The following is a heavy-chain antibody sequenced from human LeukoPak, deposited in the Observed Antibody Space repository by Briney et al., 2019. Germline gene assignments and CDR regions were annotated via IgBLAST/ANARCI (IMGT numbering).Heavy chain of an antibody. CDR2: ISGSGSDT. V-gene: IGHV3-23*01. CDR3: AKDLGGEGGSGFPGY. J-gene: IGHJ4*02. D-gene: IGHD3-10*01. Sequence: GGSLRLSCAASGFTFVSYAMSWVRQVPGKGLEWVSAISGSGSDTYYADSVKGRSTISRDNSKSTLYLQMNSLRAEDSAIYYCAKDLGGEGGSGFPGYWGRGTLVTVSS. CDR1: GFTFVSYA.